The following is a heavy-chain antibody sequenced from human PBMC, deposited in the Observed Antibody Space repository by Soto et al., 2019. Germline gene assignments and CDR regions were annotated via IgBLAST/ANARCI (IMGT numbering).Heavy chain of an antibody. CDR3: ARGPPRPGIAVAGTAPFDY. Sequence: SETLSLTCSVYGGSFSGYYLSWIRQPPGKGLEWIGEINHSGSTNYNPSLKSRVTISVDTSKNQFSLKLSSVTAADTAVYYCARGPPRPGIAVAGTAPFDYWGQGTLVTVSS. CDR1: GGSFSGYY. D-gene: IGHD6-19*01. V-gene: IGHV4-34*01. J-gene: IGHJ4*02. CDR2: INHSGST.